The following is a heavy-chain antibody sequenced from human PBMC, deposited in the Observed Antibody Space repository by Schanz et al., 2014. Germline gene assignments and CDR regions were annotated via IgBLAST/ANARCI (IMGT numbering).Heavy chain of an antibody. Sequence: QVQLVQSGAEVKKPGSSVKVSCKASGATFSSYTISWVRQAPGQGLEWMGRIIPILGIANYAQNFQGRVTITADKSTSAAYMELTSLRAEDTAVYYCARDMTSMGESGFYYYGMDAWGQGSTATVSS. V-gene: IGHV1-69*08. J-gene: IGHJ6*02. CDR3: ARDMTSMGESGFYYYGMDA. D-gene: IGHD1-26*01. CDR2: IIPILGIA. CDR1: GATFSSYT.